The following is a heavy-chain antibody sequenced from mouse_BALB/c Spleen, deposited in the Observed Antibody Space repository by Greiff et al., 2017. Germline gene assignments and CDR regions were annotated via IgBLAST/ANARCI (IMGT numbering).Heavy chain of an antibody. CDR3: ARERSGPGHYFDY. CDR1: GYAFSSYW. CDR2: IYPGDGDT. V-gene: IGHV1-80*01. J-gene: IGHJ2*01. Sequence: QVHVKQSGAELVRPGSSVKISCKASGYAFSSYWMNWVKQRPGQGLEWIGQIYPGDGDTNYNGKFKGKATLTADKSSSTAYMQLSSLTSEDSAVYFCARERSGPGHYFDYWGQGTTLTVSS. D-gene: IGHD3-2*02.